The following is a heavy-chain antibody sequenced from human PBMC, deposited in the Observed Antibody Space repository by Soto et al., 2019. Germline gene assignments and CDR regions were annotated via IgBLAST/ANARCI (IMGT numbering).Heavy chain of an antibody. CDR2: IIPILGIA. J-gene: IGHJ6*02. CDR3: ASLATVTPHYYGMDV. V-gene: IGHV1-69*02. CDR1: VGTFGSYT. D-gene: IGHD4-17*01. Sequence: QVQLVQSGAEVKKPGSSVKVSCKASVGTFGSYTISWVRQAPGQGLEWMGRIIPILGIANYAQKFQGRVTITADKSTSTAYMELSSLRSEDTAVYYCASLATVTPHYYGMDVWGQGTTVTVSS.